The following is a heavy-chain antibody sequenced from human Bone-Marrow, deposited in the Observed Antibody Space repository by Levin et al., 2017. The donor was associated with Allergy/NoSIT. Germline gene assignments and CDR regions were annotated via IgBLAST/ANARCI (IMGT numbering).Heavy chain of an antibody. Sequence: SGGSLRLSCVASGFNFFDDYMTWIRQAPGKGLEWVSFISHTSNTIHYGDSVKGRFTISRDNTRNLLFLQMNSLRADDTAVYYCARAFSTGGMDVWGQGTTVTVSS. V-gene: IGHV3-11*01. CDR3: ARAFSTGGMDV. CDR1: GFNFFDDY. CDR2: ISHTSNTI. D-gene: IGHD2/OR15-2a*01. J-gene: IGHJ6*02.